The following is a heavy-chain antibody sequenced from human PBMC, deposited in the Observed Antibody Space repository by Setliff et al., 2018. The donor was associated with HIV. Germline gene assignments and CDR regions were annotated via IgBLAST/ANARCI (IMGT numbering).Heavy chain of an antibody. V-gene: IGHV4-61*01. D-gene: IGHD6-19*01. CDR1: GDSISRSSYY. CDR2: IYYTGST. CDR3: ARETRSGWYDLAY. Sequence: PSETLSLTCTVSGDSISRSSYYWGWIRQPPGKGLEWIGYIYYTGSTNYNPSLRGRVTISVDTSKKQFSLKLSSVTAADTAVYFCARETRSGWYDLAYWGQGTLVTVSS. J-gene: IGHJ4*02.